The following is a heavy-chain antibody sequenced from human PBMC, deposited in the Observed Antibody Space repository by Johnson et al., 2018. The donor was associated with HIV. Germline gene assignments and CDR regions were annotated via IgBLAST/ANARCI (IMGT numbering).Heavy chain of an antibody. J-gene: IGHJ3*02. CDR3: ARDRSSSSHAFDI. V-gene: IGHV3-15*01. CDR2: IKSKTDGGTT. Sequence: VQLVESGGGLVKPGGSLRLSCAASGFTFSNAWMSWVRQAPGRGLEWVGRIKSKTDGGTTDYAAPVKGRFTISRDNSKNTLYLQMNSLRAEDTAVYYCARDRSSSSHAFDIWGQGTMVTVSS. CDR1: GFTFSNAW. D-gene: IGHD6-6*01.